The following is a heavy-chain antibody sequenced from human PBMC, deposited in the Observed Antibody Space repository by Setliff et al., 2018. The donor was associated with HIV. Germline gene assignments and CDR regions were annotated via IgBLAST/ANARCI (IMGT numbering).Heavy chain of an antibody. CDR3: ARDPFMATIRYAFDI. CDR2: IYYTGTT. CDR1: GGSISSYY. D-gene: IGHD5-12*01. J-gene: IGHJ3*02. Sequence: SETLSLTCTVSGGSISSYYWSWIRQHPGKGLEWIGFIYYTGTTNYNPSLKSRVTISMDTSKNQFSLKLSSVTAADTAVYYCARDPFMATIRYAFDIWGQGTMVTVS. V-gene: IGHV4-59*12.